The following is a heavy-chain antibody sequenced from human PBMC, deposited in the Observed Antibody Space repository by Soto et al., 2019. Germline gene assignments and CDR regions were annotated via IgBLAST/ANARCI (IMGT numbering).Heavy chain of an antibody. Sequence: GGSLRLSCAASGFTFSSYAMSWVRQAPGKGLEWVSAISGSGGSTYYADSVKGRFTISRDNSKNTLYLQMNSLRAEDTAVYYCAKALRITIFGALEGAGGFDYWGQGTLVTVSS. CDR3: AKALRITIFGALEGAGGFDY. CDR1: GFTFSSYA. V-gene: IGHV3-23*01. D-gene: IGHD3-3*01. CDR2: ISGSGGST. J-gene: IGHJ4*02.